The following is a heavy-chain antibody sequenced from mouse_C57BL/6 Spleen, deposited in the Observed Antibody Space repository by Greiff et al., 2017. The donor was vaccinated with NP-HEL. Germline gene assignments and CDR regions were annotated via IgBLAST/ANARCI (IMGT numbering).Heavy chain of an antibody. CDR3: ARREGWDHAMDY. V-gene: IGHV1-61*01. Sequence: QVQLQQPGAELVRPGSSVKLSCKASGYTFTSYWMDWVKQRPGQGLEWIGNIYPSDSETHYNQKFKDKATLTVDKSSSTAYMQLSSLTSEDSAVYYCARREGWDHAMDYWGQGTSVTVSS. J-gene: IGHJ4*01. D-gene: IGHD4-1*01. CDR1: GYTFTSYW. CDR2: IYPSDSET.